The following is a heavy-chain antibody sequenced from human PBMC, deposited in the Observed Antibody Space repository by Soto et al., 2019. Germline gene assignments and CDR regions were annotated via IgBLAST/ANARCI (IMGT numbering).Heavy chain of an antibody. D-gene: IGHD5-12*01. CDR1: GGSISSYY. Sequence: PSETLSLTCTVSGGSISSYYCSWIRQPPGKGLEWVGYIYYIGSTNYNPSLKSRVTISLDASKKQFSLKLSSLTAAETAVYYCARDIGYVELSIDYWGQGTLVTVSS. CDR3: ARDIGYVELSIDY. CDR2: IYYIGST. V-gene: IGHV4-59*01. J-gene: IGHJ4*02.